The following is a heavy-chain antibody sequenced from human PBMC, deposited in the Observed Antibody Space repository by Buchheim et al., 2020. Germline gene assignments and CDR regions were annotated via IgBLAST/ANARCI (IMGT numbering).Heavy chain of an antibody. CDR3: ATNQDFRNDY. CDR2: IKVDGNLI. V-gene: IGHV3-7*02. J-gene: IGHJ4*02. Sequence: EVQLVESGGDLVQPGGSLRLSCAASGFTFSNYWMCWVRQAPGKGLEWVANIKVDGNLIQYADSVKGRFTISRDNAKNSLSMQMNSLRAEDTAIYYCATNQDFRNDYWGQGTL. CDR1: GFTFSNYW. D-gene: IGHD3-3*01.